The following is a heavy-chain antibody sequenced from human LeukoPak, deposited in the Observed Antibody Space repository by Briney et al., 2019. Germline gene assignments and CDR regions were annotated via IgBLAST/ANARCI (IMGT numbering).Heavy chain of an antibody. CDR1: GYTFTTYF. J-gene: IGHJ4*02. V-gene: IGHV1-3*01. Sequence: ASVKVSCKASGYTFTTYFMHWVRQAPGQRLEWMGWINAGNDNTKYSQKFQGRVTISRDTSARTAFMELSSLTSEDTAVYYCARARPGSYRFDDWGQGTLVTVSS. CDR3: ARARPGSYRFDD. CDR2: INAGNDNT. D-gene: IGHD1-26*01.